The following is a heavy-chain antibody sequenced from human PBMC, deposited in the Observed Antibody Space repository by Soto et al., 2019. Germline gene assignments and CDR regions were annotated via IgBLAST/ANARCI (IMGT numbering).Heavy chain of an antibody. CDR2: INPSGGVT. CDR1: GYTFTSNY. CDR3: ARDRRHSSGLLDN. D-gene: IGHD3-22*01. V-gene: IGHV1-46*04. Sequence: QVQLVQSGAEVKMPGASVKLSCKASGYTFTSNYIHWVRQAPGRGLEWMGIINPSGGVTSHNYAPKLQGRVTVTVDTSTTTVYGELGRLISEDTAVYYSARDRRHSSGLLDNWGQGALVAVSS. J-gene: IGHJ4*02.